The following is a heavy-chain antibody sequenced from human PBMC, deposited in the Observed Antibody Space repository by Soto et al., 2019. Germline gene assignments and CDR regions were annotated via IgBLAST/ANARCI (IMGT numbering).Heavy chain of an antibody. J-gene: IGHJ2*01. CDR1: GGTFSSYT. CDR2: IIPILGIA. D-gene: IGHD2-2*01. Sequence: QVQLVQSGAEVKKPGSSVKVSCKASGGTFSSYTISWVRQAPGQGLEWMGRIIPILGIANYAQKFQGRVTITADKSTSTAYMELSSLRSEDTAVYYCARVRAGYCSSTSCSPEGPADWYFDLWGRGTLVTVSS. CDR3: ARVRAGYCSSTSCSPEGPADWYFDL. V-gene: IGHV1-69*02.